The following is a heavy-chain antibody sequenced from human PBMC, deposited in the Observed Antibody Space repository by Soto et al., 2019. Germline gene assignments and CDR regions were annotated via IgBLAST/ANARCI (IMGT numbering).Heavy chain of an antibody. CDR3: AREETAWPLAYGLDV. CDR2: ITRNSDI. CDR1: GFTFSSYS. J-gene: IGHJ6*02. D-gene: IGHD2-21*02. Sequence: GGSLRLSCAASGFTFSSYSIHWVRQAPGKGLEWVSAITRNSDIYYADSVKGRFTISRDNAQNSVSLQMDSLRAEDTAVYYCAREETAWPLAYGLDVWVQGTTVTVS. V-gene: IGHV3-21*01.